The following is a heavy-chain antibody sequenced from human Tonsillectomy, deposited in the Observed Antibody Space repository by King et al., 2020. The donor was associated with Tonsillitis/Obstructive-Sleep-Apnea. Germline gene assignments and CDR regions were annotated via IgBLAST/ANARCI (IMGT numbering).Heavy chain of an antibody. CDR2: TYYRSKWYN. V-gene: IGHV6-1*01. D-gene: IGHD1-26*01. J-gene: IGHJ6*03. CDR3: ARGSPIPPTSDMDV. CDR1: GDSVSSNSAA. Sequence: HVQLQQSGPGLVKPSQTLSLTCAISGDSVSSNSAAWNWIRQSPSRGLEWLGRTYYRSKWYNDYAVSVKSRITINPDTSKNQFTLQLNSLIPEDTAVYYGARGSPIPPTSDMDVWGKGTTVTVSS.